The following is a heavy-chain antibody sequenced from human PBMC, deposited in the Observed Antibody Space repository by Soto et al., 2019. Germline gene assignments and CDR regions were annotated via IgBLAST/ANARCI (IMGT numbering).Heavy chain of an antibody. J-gene: IGHJ6*02. CDR3: AVQYCSSTSCYGYYYGMDV. Sequence: ASVKVSCKASGYTFTSYGISWVRQAPGQGLEWMGWISAYNGNTNYAQKLQGRVTMTTDTSTSTAYMELRSLRSDDTAVYYCAVQYCSSTSCYGYYYGMDVWGQGTTVTV. V-gene: IGHV1-18*01. D-gene: IGHD2-2*01. CDR2: ISAYNGNT. CDR1: GYTFTSYG.